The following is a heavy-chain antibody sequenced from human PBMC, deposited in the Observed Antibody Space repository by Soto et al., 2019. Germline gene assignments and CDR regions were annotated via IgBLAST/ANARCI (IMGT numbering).Heavy chain of an antibody. Sequence: RLSCAASGCTFSGSAMHWVLQSSGKGLELVGRIRSKANSYATAYAASVKGRFTISRDDSKNTAYLQMNSLKTEDTAVYYCTRQDWNYVDFDYCGQGTLVTFSS. CDR3: TRQDWNYVDFDY. V-gene: IGHV3-73*01. CDR1: GCTFSGSA. CDR2: IRSKANSYAT. D-gene: IGHD1-7*01. J-gene: IGHJ4*02.